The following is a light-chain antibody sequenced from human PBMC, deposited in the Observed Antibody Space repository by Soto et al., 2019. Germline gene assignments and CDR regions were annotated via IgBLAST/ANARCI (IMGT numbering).Light chain of an antibody. CDR3: QQLESYPST. CDR1: QDIGTY. V-gene: IGKV1-8*01. CDR2: DAS. J-gene: IGKJ4*01. Sequence: AIRMTQSPSSFSASTGDRVSITCRATQDIGTYLAWYQQIPGKAPKLLIYDASTLQTGVPSRFSGSGSGTDFTLTINSLQPEDFATYYCQQLESYPSTFGGGTKVDIK.